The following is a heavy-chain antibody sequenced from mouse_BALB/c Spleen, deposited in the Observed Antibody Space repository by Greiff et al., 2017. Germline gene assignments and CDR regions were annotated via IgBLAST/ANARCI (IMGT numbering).Heavy chain of an antibody. V-gene: IGHV1-5*01. CDR1: GYTFTSYW. D-gene: IGHD1-1*01. CDR3: TRSYYGSSWYFDV. CDR2: IYPGNSDT. Sequence: EVNLVESGTVLARPGASVKMSCKASGYTFTSYWMHWVKQRPGQGLEWIGAIYPGNSDTSYNQKFKGKAKLTAVTSTSTAYMELSSLTNEDSAVYYCTRSYYGSSWYFDVWGAGTTVTVSS. J-gene: IGHJ1*01.